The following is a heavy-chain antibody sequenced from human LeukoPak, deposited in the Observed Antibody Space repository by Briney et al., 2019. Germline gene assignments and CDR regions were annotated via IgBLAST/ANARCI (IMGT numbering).Heavy chain of an antibody. V-gene: IGHV3-53*01. CDR2: IYSGGST. CDR1: GFTVSSNY. D-gene: IGHD3-22*01. CDR3: ARGTYYYDSSGYSD. J-gene: IGHJ4*02. Sequence: GGSLRLSCAASGFTVSSNYMSWVRQAPGKGLEWVSVIYSGGSTYYADSVEGRFTISRDNSKNTLYLQMNSLRAEDTAVYYCARGTYYYDSSGYSDWGQGTLVTVSS.